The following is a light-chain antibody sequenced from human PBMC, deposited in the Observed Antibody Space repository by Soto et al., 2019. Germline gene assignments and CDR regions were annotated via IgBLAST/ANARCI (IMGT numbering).Light chain of an antibody. CDR3: QKYSSVPV. Sequence: DIQMTQSPTSLSASVGDRVTITCRASQGIRNFVAWYQQKPGKAPKLLIYAASTLQSGVPSRFSGSGSGTDFTITIKSLQPEDVATYYCQKYSSVPVFGPGTKVEIK. J-gene: IGKJ3*01. CDR2: AAS. CDR1: QGIRNF. V-gene: IGKV1-27*01.